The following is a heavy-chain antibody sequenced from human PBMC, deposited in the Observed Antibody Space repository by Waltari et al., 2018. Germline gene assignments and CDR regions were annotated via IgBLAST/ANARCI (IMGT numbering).Heavy chain of an antibody. J-gene: IGHJ4*02. V-gene: IGHV4-38-2*01. CDR2: IYHEGTT. CDR3: TRQVLGYCTSAACRRLES. Sequence: QVQLQESGPGLLRASETLSLPCDVSNYAIHSGFYWGWVRQPPGKGLEWIATIYHEGTTFYNPSLKSRVTTSMDTSKNQFSLTLRSVTAADTAVYYCTRQVLGYCTSAACRRLESWGQGILVTVSS. D-gene: IGHD2-2*03. CDR1: NYAIHSGFY.